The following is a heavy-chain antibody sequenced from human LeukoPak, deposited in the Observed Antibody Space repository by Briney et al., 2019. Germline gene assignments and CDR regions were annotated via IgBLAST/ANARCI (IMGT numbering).Heavy chain of an antibody. CDR3: VKEGEYCSGGSCYDY. CDR1: GFTFSSYA. CDR2: ISSNGGST. D-gene: IGHD2-15*01. V-gene: IGHV3-64D*06. Sequence: AGGPLRLSCSASGFTFSSYAMHWVRQAPGKGLEYVSAISSNGGSTYYADSVKGRFTISRDNSKNTLYLQMSSLRAEDTAVYYCVKEGEYCSGGSCYDYRGQGTLVTVSS. J-gene: IGHJ4*02.